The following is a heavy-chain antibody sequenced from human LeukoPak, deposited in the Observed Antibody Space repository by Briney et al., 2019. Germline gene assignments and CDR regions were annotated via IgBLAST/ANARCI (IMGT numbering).Heavy chain of an antibody. CDR1: GFTFDDYA. D-gene: IGHD1-26*01. Sequence: GGSLRLSCAASGFTFDDYAMHWVRQAPGKGLEWVSGISWNSGSIGYADSVKGRFTISRDNAKNSLYLQMNSLRAEDTALYYCGKGLPPGSYVVPYFDYWGQGTLVTVSS. CDR2: ISWNSGSI. J-gene: IGHJ4*02. V-gene: IGHV3-9*01. CDR3: GKGLPPGSYVVPYFDY.